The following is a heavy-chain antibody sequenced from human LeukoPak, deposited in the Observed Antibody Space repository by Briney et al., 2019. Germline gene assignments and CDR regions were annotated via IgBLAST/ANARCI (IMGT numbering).Heavy chain of an antibody. Sequence: GGSLGLSCAASGFTFSSYGMHWVRQAPGKGLEWVAVISYDGSNKYYADSVKGRFTISRDNSKNTLYLQMNSLRAEDTAVYYCAKDPERYFDWLSDTRDYGMDVWAKGPRSPSPQ. CDR2: ISYDGSNK. CDR1: GFTFSSYG. CDR3: AKDPERYFDWLSDTRDYGMDV. J-gene: IGHJ6*04. V-gene: IGHV3-30*18. D-gene: IGHD3-9*01.